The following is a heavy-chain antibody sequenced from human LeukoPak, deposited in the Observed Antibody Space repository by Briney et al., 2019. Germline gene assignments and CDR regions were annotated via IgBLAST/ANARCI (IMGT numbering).Heavy chain of an antibody. CDR2: INPNSGGT. J-gene: IGHJ4*02. D-gene: IGHD6-19*01. V-gene: IGHV1-2*02. CDR3: ARDPLPGVAVARVFDY. Sequence: ASVKVSCKASGYTFTGYYMHWVRQAPGQGLEWMGWINPNSGGTNYAQKFQGRVTMTRGTSISTAYMELSRLRSDDTAVYYCARDPLPGVAVARVFDYWGQGTLVTVSS. CDR1: GYTFTGYY.